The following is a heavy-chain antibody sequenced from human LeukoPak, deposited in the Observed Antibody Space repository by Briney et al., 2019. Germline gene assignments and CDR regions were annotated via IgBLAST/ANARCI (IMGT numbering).Heavy chain of an antibody. CDR2: IYYSGST. J-gene: IGHJ4*02. Sequence: SETLSLTCTVSGGSISSYYWSWIRQPPGKGLEWIGYIYYSGSTNYNPSLKSRVTISVDTSKNQFSLKLSSVTAADTAVYYCARETYYYGSDWGQGTLVTVSS. V-gene: IGHV4-59*01. CDR3: ARETYYYGSD. CDR1: GGSISSYY. D-gene: IGHD3-10*01.